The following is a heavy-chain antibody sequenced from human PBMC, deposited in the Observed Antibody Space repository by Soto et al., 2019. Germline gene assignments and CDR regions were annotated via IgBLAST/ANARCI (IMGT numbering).Heavy chain of an antibody. CDR3: ARHSSSWPIFDY. J-gene: IGHJ4*02. Sequence: SETLSLTCTVSGGSIGNSYWSWIRQSPGKGLEWIGYIYYSGSSNYNPSLKSRVSISVDTSKNQFSLKLSSVTAADTAVYYCARHSSSWPIFDYWGQGTLVTVS. D-gene: IGHD6-13*01. V-gene: IGHV4-59*08. CDR2: IYYSGSS. CDR1: GGSIGNSY.